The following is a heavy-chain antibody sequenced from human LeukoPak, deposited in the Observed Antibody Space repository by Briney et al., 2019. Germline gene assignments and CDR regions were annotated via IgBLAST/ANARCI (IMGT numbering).Heavy chain of an antibody. CDR3: ATAFFDTGSRGSYYYYYGMDV. CDR2: FDPEDGET. V-gene: IGHV1-24*01. J-gene: IGHJ6*02. Sequence: ASVKVSCKASGYTFTGYYMHWVRQAPGKGLEWMGGFDPEDGETIYAQKFQGRVTMTEDTSTDTAYMELSSLRSEDTAVYYCATAFFDTGSRGSYYYYYGMDVWGQGTTVTVSS. CDR1: GYTFTGYY. D-gene: IGHD3-10*01.